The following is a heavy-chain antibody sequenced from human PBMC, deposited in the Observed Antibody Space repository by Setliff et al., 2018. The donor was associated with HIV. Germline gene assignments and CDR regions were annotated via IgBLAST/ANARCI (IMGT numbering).Heavy chain of an antibody. D-gene: IGHD6-19*01. CDR2: ISHSGNT. CDR3: AKSNGSGWSADTFDI. CDR1: GGSFTNGGSFSHYF. Sequence: PSETLSLTCTVYGGSFTNGGSFSHYFCAWIRQSPGKGLEWIASISHSGNTYYNPSLNSRVTISLDPSKNQFSLKLSSVTAADTAMYYCAKSNGSGWSADTFDIWGQGTVVTVSS. J-gene: IGHJ3*02. V-gene: IGHV4-39*01.